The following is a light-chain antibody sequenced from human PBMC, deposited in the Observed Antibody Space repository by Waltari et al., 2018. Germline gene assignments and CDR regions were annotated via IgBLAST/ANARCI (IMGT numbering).Light chain of an antibody. CDR3: CSYAGSYTLL. CDR2: DVN. Sequence: QSALTQPRPVSGSPGQSVTISCTGTSSDVGSYNYFSWYQQHPGKAPKLIIYDVNKRPSGVPDRFSGSRSGNTASLTISGLQAEDEADYYCCSYAGSYTLLFDGGTKVTVL. J-gene: IGLJ3*02. CDR1: SSDVGSYNY. V-gene: IGLV2-11*01.